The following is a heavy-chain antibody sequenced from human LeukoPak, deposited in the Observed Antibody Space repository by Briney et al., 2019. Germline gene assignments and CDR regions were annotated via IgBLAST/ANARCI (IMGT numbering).Heavy chain of an antibody. V-gene: IGHV3-74*01. CDR3: ARVARGDYYYYYMDV. Sequence: GGSLRLSCAASGFTFSNYRMNWVRQAPGKGLVWVSRINNDGSSTSYADSVQGRFTISRDNAKNTLYLQMNSLRAEDTALYYCARVARGDYYYYYMDVWGKGTTVTVSS. CDR1: GFTFSNYR. CDR2: INNDGSST. D-gene: IGHD3-10*01. J-gene: IGHJ6*03.